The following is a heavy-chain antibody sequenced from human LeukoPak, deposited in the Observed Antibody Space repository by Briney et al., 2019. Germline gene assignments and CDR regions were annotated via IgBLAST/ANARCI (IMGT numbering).Heavy chain of an antibody. V-gene: IGHV1-69*05. Sequence: SVKLSCKASGGTFSSYAISWVRQAPGQGLEWIGGIIPIFGTANYAQKFQGRVTITTDESTSTAYMELSSLRSEDTAVYYCARGRYYYDSSGYPSYYVDYWGQGTLVTGS. J-gene: IGHJ4*02. CDR3: ARGRYYYDSSGYPSYYVDY. CDR2: IIPIFGTA. CDR1: GGTFSSYA. D-gene: IGHD3-22*01.